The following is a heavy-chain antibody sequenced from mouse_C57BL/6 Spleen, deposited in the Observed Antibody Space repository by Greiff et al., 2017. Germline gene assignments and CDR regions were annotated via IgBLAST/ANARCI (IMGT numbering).Heavy chain of an antibody. CDR3: AREGPNWDAMDY. CDR1: GFTFSDYG. CDR2: ISSGSSTI. D-gene: IGHD4-1*01. J-gene: IGHJ4*01. V-gene: IGHV5-17*01. Sequence: EVQRVESGGGLVKPGGSLKLSCAASGFTFSDYGMHWVRQAPETGLEWVAYISSGSSTIYYADTVKGRFTISRYNAKNTLFLQMTSLRSEDTAMYYCAREGPNWDAMDYWGQGTSVTVSS.